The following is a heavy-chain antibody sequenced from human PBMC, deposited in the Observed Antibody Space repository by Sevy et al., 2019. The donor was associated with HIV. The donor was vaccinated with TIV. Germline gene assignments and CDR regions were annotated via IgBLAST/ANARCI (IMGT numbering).Heavy chain of an antibody. Sequence: GGSLRLSCAASGFTVSSKYISWVRQAPGKGLEWVSVIYSGEYTYYADSVKGRFTISRDISKNTLNLEMNNLRAEDTAIYYCATTSTPLYYYALDVWGQWTTVTVSS. CDR3: ATTSTPLYYYALDV. CDR2: IYSGEYT. CDR1: GFTVSSKY. V-gene: IGHV3-53*01. D-gene: IGHD1-26*01. J-gene: IGHJ6*02.